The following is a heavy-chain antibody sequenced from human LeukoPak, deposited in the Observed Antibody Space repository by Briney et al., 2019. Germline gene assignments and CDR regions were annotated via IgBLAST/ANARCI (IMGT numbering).Heavy chain of an antibody. D-gene: IGHD3-22*01. J-gene: IGHJ3*02. CDR3: ARDGEMYYYDSSGSPI. Sequence: SVKVSCKASGGTFSSYTISWVRQAPGQGLEWMGRIIPILGIANYAQKFQGRVTITADKSTSTAYMELSSLRSEDTAVYYCARDGEMYYYDSSGSPIWGQGTMVTVSS. V-gene: IGHV1-69*04. CDR1: GGTFSSYT. CDR2: IIPILGIA.